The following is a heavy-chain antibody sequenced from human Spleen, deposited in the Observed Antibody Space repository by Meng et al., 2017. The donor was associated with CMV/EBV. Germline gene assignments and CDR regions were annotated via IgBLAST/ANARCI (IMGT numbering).Heavy chain of an antibody. CDR2: INTDGSTT. D-gene: IGHD3-16*01. V-gene: IGHV3-74*01. J-gene: IGHJ4*02. CDR1: GFTFSTSW. CDR3: AKSWGSTDDY. Sequence: GGSLRLSCAASGFTFSTSWMHWVRQAPGKGLVWVSRINTDGSTTNYADSVKGRFTISRDNAKNTLYLQMNSLRAEDTAVYYCAKSWGSTDDYWGQGTLVTVSS.